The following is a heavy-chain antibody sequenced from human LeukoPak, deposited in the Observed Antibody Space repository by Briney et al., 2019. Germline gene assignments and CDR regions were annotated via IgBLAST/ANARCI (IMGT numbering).Heavy chain of an antibody. CDR3: ASTHYYDSSGYYVDY. D-gene: IGHD3-22*01. V-gene: IGHV1-69*04. CDR2: IIPILGIA. Sequence: SVKVSCKASGGTFSSYAISWVRQAPGQGLEWMGRIIPILGIANYAQKFQGRVTITTDKSTSTAYMELSSLRSEDTAVYYCASTHYYDSSGYYVDYWGQGTLVTVSS. CDR1: GGTFSSYA. J-gene: IGHJ4*02.